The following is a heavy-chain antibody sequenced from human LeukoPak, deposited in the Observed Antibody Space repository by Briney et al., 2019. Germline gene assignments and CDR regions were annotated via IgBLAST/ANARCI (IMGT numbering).Heavy chain of an antibody. D-gene: IGHD1-14*01. CDR3: ATGATVSYYGMDV. CDR1: GGSFSGYY. Sequence: PSETLSLTCAVYGGSFSGYYWSWIRQPAGKGLEWIGRIYTSGSTNYNPSLKSRVTMSVDTSKNQFSLKLSSVTAADTAVYYCATGATVSYYGMDVWGQGTTVTVSS. CDR2: IYTSGST. V-gene: IGHV4-59*10. J-gene: IGHJ6*02.